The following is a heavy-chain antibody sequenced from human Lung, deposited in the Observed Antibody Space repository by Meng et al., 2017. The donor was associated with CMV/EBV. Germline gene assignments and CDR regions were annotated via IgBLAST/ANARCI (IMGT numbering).Heavy chain of an antibody. CDR1: TAYH. J-gene: IGHJ5*02. V-gene: IGHV1-46*01. Sequence: TAYHGPGARQAPGQSLEWVGMINPSDGGPTYAKHFQGRVTMTRDTSTSTVYMDLRGLTSDDTALYFCAREYCTTPSCSYNPHWYDPWGQGTLVTVSS. CDR3: AREYCTTPSCSYNPHWYDP. CDR2: INPSDGGP. D-gene: IGHD2-2*01.